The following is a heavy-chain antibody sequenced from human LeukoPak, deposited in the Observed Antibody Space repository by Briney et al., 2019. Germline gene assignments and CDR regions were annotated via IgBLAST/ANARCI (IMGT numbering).Heavy chain of an antibody. Sequence: GASVKLSCKASGYTFTSYGISWVPQAPGQGLERVGWISTYNGNTNYAQKLQGRVTMTTDTSTSTAYMELRSLRSDDAGVYYCARIGGYCSGGSCYQLDWFDPSGQGTLVTVSS. CDR3: ARIGGYCSGGSCYQLDWFDP. CDR1: GYTFTSYG. J-gene: IGHJ5*02. CDR2: ISTYNGNT. V-gene: IGHV1-18*01. D-gene: IGHD2-15*01.